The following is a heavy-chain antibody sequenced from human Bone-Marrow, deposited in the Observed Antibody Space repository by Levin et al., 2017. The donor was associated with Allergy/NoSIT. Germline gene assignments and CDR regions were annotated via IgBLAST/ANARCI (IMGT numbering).Heavy chain of an antibody. D-gene: IGHD3-9*01. CDR2: IYYSGST. V-gene: IGHV4-59*01. Sequence: PSETLSLTCTVSGGSISSYYWSWIRQPPGKGLEWIGYIYYSGSTNYNPSLKSRVTISVDTSKNQFSLKLSSVTAADTAVYYCAEYDILTGFDYWGQGTLVTVSS. CDR3: AEYDILTGFDY. CDR1: GGSISSYY. J-gene: IGHJ4*02.